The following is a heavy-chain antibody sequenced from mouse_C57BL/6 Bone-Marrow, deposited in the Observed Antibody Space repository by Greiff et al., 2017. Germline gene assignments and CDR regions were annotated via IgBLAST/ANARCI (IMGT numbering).Heavy chain of an antibody. V-gene: IGHV14-4*01. Sequence: VQLQQSGAELVRPGASVKLSCTASGFNIKDDYMHWVKQRPEQGLEWIGWIVPENGDTEYASKFQGKATITADTSSTTAYLQLSSLTSEDTAVYYCTTGLLLNWGQGTLVTVSA. CDR3: TTGLLLN. CDR1: GFNIKDDY. CDR2: IVPENGDT. J-gene: IGHJ3*01. D-gene: IGHD2-3*01.